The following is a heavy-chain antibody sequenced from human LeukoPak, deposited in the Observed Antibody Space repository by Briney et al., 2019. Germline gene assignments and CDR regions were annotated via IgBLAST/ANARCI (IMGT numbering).Heavy chain of an antibody. J-gene: IGHJ3*01. CDR3: AKDTRYSGTYWSAFDL. CDR2: ITGSGVST. Sequence: GGSLRLSCAASGFTFSTYAMSWVRQAPGKGLEWVSTITGSGVSTYYADSMKGRFTIFRDNSENTLYLQMNSLRADDTAIYYCAKDTRYSGTYWSAFDLWGQGTMVTVS. CDR1: GFTFSTYA. D-gene: IGHD1-26*01. V-gene: IGHV3-23*01.